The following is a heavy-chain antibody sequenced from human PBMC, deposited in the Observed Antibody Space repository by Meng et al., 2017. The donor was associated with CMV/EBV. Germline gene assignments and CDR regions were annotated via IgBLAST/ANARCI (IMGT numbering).Heavy chain of an antibody. V-gene: IGHV1-2*02. CDR3: ARGPLGEYSNYDAP. Sequence: VQWVQSGSGAKKRGTAVKVHCKASGYTFTGYSMHWVRQAPVKGLGWMAWINPNCGCTIYAQKFHGRVTMTMDTAISTAYMELSRMRPDDTAVYYCARGPLGEYSNYDAPWGQGTLVTVSS. CDR2: INPNCGCT. CDR1: GYTFTGYS. D-gene: IGHD4-11*01. J-gene: IGHJ5*02.